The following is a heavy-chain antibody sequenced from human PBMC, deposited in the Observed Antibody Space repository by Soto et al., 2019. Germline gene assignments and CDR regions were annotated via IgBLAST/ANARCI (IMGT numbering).Heavy chain of an antibody. J-gene: IGHJ4*02. CDR3: ARIPRYSFPTSDDLDS. V-gene: IGHV1-69*15. CDR2: ITPIYPTT. Sequence: QVQLVQSGAEVRKPGSSVQVSCKASGGTFYTYTFSWVRQAPGQGLEWMGSITPIYPTTNYAEKCQGSLTVTADGSTNTAYMELNSLTSEVTAVYYCARIPRYSFPTSDDLDSWGQGTLVTVSS. D-gene: IGHD5-18*01. CDR1: GGTFYTYT.